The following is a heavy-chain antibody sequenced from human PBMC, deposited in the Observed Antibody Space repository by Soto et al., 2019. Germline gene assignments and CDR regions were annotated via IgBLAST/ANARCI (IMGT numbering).Heavy chain of an antibody. Sequence: QVQLVQSGAEVKKPGSSVRVSCKASGGTLNSYTISWVRQAPGQGLEWMGGIIPVFGTTDYAQKFQGRVTITAEQSTGTAYLALFSLRDEDTAIYYCSISNSYGRGDFWGQGTLVPVSS. V-gene: IGHV1-69*01. CDR3: SISNSYGRGDF. CDR2: IIPVFGTT. J-gene: IGHJ4*02. D-gene: IGHD4-17*01. CDR1: GGTLNSYT.